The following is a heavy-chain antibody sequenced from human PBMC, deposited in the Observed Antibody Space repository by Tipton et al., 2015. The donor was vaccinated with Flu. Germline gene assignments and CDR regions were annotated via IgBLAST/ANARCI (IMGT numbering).Heavy chain of an antibody. J-gene: IGHJ4*02. Sequence: GSLRLSCAASGFTFSSYWMHWVRQAPGKGLVWVSRINSDGSSTSYADSVKGRFTISRDNAKNTLYLQMNSLRAEDTAVYYCARAGELLALDYWGQGTLVTVSS. V-gene: IGHV3-74*01. D-gene: IGHD1-26*01. CDR1: GFTFSSYW. CDR3: ARAGELLALDY. CDR2: INSDGSST.